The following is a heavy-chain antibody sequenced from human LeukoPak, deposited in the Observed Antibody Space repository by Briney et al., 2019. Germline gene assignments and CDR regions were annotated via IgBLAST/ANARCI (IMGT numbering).Heavy chain of an antibody. J-gene: IGHJ4*02. CDR3: ARGPYDFWSGQPSYYFDY. CDR1: GGSISSYY. D-gene: IGHD3-3*01. Sequence: SETLSLTCTVSGGSISSYYWSWIRQPPGKGLEGIGYIYYSGSTNYNPSLKSRVTISVDTSKNQFSLKLSSVTAADTAVYYCARGPYDFWSGQPSYYFDYWGQGTLVTVSS. V-gene: IGHV4-59*01. CDR2: IYYSGST.